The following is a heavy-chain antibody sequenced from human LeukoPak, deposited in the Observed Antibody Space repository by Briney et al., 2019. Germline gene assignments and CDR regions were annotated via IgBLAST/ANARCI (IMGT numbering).Heavy chain of an antibody. CDR3: ARGDYDSSGYYTGEYYSDY. D-gene: IGHD3-22*01. J-gene: IGHJ4*02. V-gene: IGHV1-8*01. Sequence: ASVKVSCKASGYTFTSYDINWVRQATGQGLEWMGWMNPNSGNTGYAQKFQGRVTMTRNTSISTAYMELSSLRSEDTAVYYCARGDYDSSGYYTGEYYSDYWGQGTLVTVSS. CDR1: GYTFTSYD. CDR2: MNPNSGNT.